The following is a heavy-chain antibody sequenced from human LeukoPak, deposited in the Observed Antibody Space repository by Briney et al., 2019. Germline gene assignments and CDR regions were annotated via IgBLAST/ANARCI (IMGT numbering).Heavy chain of an antibody. D-gene: IGHD1-26*01. V-gene: IGHV4-39*01. CDR2: IYYSGST. CDR1: GGSISSSSYS. J-gene: IGHJ5*02. Sequence: PSETLSLTCTVSGGSISSSSYSWGWIRQPPGKGLEWIGSIYYSGSTYYNPSLKSRVTISVDTSKNQFSLKLSSVTAADTAAYYCARHVYSGSYFPWGQGTLVTVSS. CDR3: ARHVYSGSYFP.